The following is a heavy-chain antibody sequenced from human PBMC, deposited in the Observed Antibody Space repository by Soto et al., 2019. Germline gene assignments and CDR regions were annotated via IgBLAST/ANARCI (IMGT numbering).Heavy chain of an antibody. J-gene: IGHJ5*02. V-gene: IGHV4-30-4*01. CDR2: IYYSGST. D-gene: IGHD2-8*01. CDR3: ARDIVLTGLDP. Sequence: SETLSLTCTVSGGSISSGDYYWSWIRQPPGKGLEWIGYIYYSGSTYYNPSLKSRVTISVDTSKNQFSLKLSSVTAADTAVYYCARDIVLTGLDPWRQGTLVTVS. CDR1: GGSISSGDYY.